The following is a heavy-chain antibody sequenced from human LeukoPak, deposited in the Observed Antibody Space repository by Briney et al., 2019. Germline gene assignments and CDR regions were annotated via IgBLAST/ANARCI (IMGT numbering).Heavy chain of an antibody. J-gene: IGHJ4*02. CDR1: GYTFTSYG. CDR2: ISAYNGNT. Sequence: ASVKVSCKASGYTFTSYGISWVRQAPGQGLEWMGWISAYNGNTNYAQKLQGRVTMTTDTSTSTAYMELRSLRSDDTAVYYCARDSRPITMVRGVMITGPDYWGQGTLVTVSS. CDR3: ARDSRPITMVRGVMITGPDY. D-gene: IGHD3-10*01. V-gene: IGHV1-18*01.